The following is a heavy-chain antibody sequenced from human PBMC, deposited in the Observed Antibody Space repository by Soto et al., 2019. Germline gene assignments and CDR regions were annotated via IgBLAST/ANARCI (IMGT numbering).Heavy chain of an antibody. D-gene: IGHD6-13*01. CDR3: AREVYSSSWVDY. CDR1: GGSISSYY. CDR2: IYYSGST. V-gene: IGHV4-59*01. Sequence: SETLSLTCTVSGGSISSYYWSWIRQPPGKGLEWIGYIYYSGSTNYNPSLKSRVTISVDTSKNQFSLKLSSVTAADTAVYYCAREVYSSSWVDYWGQGTLVTVAS. J-gene: IGHJ4*02.